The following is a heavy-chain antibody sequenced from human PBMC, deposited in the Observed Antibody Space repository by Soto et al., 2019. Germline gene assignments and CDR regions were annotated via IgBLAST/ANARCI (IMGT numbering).Heavy chain of an antibody. Sequence: SETLSLTCTVSGGSISSSSYYWGWIRQPPGKGLEWIGCIHYSGSTYYNPSLRSRVTSSVDTSKNQFSLKVSSVTAADTAVYYCARRHFSSTRPSYFDYWGQGTLVTVSS. CDR2: IHYSGST. CDR1: GGSISSSSYY. J-gene: IGHJ4*02. V-gene: IGHV4-39*01. D-gene: IGHD6-13*01. CDR3: ARRHFSSTRPSYFDY.